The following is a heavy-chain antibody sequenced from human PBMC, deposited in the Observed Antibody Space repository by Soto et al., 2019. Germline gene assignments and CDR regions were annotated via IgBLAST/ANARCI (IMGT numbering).Heavy chain of an antibody. CDR2: IYPADSDT. V-gene: IGHV5-51*01. CDR1: GYSCSTYW. Sequence: PGESLKVSCKGAGYSCSTYWIGWVRQMPGQGLEWVGIIYPADSDTRYSPSFQGQVTISADKSINTAYLQWSSLKASDTAMYYCARRYNFDYWGQGTLVTVSS. J-gene: IGHJ4*02. D-gene: IGHD1-1*01. CDR3: ARRYNFDY.